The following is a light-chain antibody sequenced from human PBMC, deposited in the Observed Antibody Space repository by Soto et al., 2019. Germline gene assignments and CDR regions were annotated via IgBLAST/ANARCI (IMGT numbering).Light chain of an antibody. V-gene: IGKV3-15*01. CDR3: QQYTDWPLT. Sequence: EIVMTQSPATLSVSPGETATLSCRASQSVSSNLAWYQQKPGQTPRLLIYGASTRATGIPARFSGSGSGTEFTLTISSLQSEDFAVYYCQQYTDWPLTFGEGTKVDIK. CDR1: QSVSSN. CDR2: GAS. J-gene: IGKJ1*01.